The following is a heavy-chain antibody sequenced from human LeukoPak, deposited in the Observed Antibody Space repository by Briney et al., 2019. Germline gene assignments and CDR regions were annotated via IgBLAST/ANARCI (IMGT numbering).Heavy chain of an antibody. D-gene: IGHD6-19*01. J-gene: IGHJ4*02. CDR3: ARVARGSSGWYQLDY. Sequence: SETLSLTCTVSGGSISSYYWSWIRQPPGKGLEWIGYIYYSGSTNYNPSLMSRVTISVDTSKDQFSLKLSSVTAADTAVYYCARVARGSSGWYQLDYWGQGTLVTVSS. CDR2: IYYSGST. CDR1: GGSISSYY. V-gene: IGHV4-59*01.